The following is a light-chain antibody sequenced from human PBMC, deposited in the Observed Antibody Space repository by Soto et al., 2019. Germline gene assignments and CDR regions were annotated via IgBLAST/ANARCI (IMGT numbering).Light chain of an antibody. CDR1: QTISSNY. J-gene: IGKJ1*01. CDR3: HQYVSWT. V-gene: IGKV3-20*01. CDR2: GTS. Sequence: EIVLTQSPGTLSVSPGERATLSCRASQTISSNYLAWYQQKPGQAPSLLIYGTSSRATGIPDRFSGSGSGTDFALTISRLEPEDSAIYYCHQYVSWTFGHGTKVEIK.